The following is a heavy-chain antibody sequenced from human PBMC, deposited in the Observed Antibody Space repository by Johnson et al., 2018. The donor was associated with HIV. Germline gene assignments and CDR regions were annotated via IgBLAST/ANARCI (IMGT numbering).Heavy chain of an antibody. D-gene: IGHD2-15*01. CDR1: GFTFSDYY. Sequence: VQLVESGGGLGKPGGSLRLSCAASGFTFSDYYMSWLRQPPGKGLEWVGRIKSKTDGGTTDYASPVKGRFTISRDDSKNTLYLQMNSLKTEDTAVYYCTTDRYCSGGSCYSEAFDIWGQGTMVTVSS. CDR2: IKSKTDGGTT. V-gene: IGHV3-15*01. CDR3: TTDRYCSGGSCYSEAFDI. J-gene: IGHJ3*02.